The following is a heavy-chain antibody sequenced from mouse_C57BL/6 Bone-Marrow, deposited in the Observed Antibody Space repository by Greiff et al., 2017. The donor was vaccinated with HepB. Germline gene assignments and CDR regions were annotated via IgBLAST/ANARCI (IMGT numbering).Heavy chain of an antibody. V-gene: IGHV5-4*03. J-gene: IGHJ4*01. CDR2: ISDGGSYT. D-gene: IGHD1-1*01. Sequence: EVNLVESGGGLVKPGGSLKLSCAASGFTFSSYAMSWVRQTPEKRLEWVATISDGGSYTYYPDNVKGRFTISRDNAKNNLYLQMSHLKSEDTAMYYCARVGNYYGRGAMDYWGQVTSVTVSS. CDR1: GFTFSSYA. CDR3: ARVGNYYGRGAMDY.